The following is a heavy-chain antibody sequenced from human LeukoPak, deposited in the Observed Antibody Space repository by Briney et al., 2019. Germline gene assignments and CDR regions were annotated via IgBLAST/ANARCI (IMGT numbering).Heavy chain of an antibody. Sequence: NPSETLSLTCPVYSGSISSGNYYWNWIRQPAGKGLEWIGRVYGSGSANYNPSLKSRVTISVATSKNQFSLKLSSVTAADTAVYYCASAGYYDSSGSLSYYYYYMDVWGRGTTVTVSS. CDR2: VYGSGSA. J-gene: IGHJ6*03. CDR3: ASAGYYDSSGSLSYYYYYMDV. V-gene: IGHV4-61*02. CDR1: SGSISSGNYY. D-gene: IGHD3-22*01.